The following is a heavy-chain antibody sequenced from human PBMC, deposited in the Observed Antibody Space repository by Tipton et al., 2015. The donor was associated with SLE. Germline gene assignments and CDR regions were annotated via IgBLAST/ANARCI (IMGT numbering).Heavy chain of an antibody. Sequence: TLSLTCTVSGASIRSPYWNWIRQPPGKGLEWIGNIYNNGNTNYNPSLKSRVTISVDTSRNQFFLKLSSVTAADTALYYCARAKRSSTTWGYWFDPWGQGTLATGSS. CDR3: ARAKRSSTTWGYWFDP. CDR1: GASIRSPY. V-gene: IGHV4-59*11. D-gene: IGHD2-2*01. CDR2: IYNNGNT. J-gene: IGHJ5*02.